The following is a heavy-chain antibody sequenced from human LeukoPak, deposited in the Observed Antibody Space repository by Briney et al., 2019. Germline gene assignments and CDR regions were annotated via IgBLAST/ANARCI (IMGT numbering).Heavy chain of an antibody. CDR2: ISGSGGST. V-gene: IGHV3-23*01. CDR3: AKARGYSYGANWFDP. D-gene: IGHD5-18*01. J-gene: IGHJ5*02. Sequence: GGSLRLSCAASGFTFSNAWMNWVRQAPGKGLEWVSAISGSGGSTYYADSVKGRFTISRDNSKNTLYLQMNSLRAEDTAVYYCAKARGYSYGANWFDPWGQGTLVTVSS. CDR1: GFTFSNAW.